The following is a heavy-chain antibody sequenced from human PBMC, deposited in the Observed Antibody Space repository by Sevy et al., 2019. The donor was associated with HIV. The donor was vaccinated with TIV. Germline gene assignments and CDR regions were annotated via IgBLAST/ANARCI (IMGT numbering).Heavy chain of an antibody. CDR1: GFNFDDYA. J-gene: IGHJ6*02. Sequence: GGSLRLSCATSGFNFDDYAMSWVRQAPGKGLEWVSGVNWSGGSTAYADSVRGRFTIARDTAKKSVFLQMNRLRAEDTASFYCARAHRHGEGNDYKYHYYAMDVWGQGTTVTVSS. CDR2: VNWSGGST. CDR3: ARAHRHGEGNDYKYHYYAMDV. V-gene: IGHV3-20*04. D-gene: IGHD3-16*01.